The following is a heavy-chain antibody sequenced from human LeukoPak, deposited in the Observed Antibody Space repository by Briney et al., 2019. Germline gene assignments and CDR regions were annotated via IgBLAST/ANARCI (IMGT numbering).Heavy chain of an antibody. CDR1: GFTFRNYA. J-gene: IGHJ4*02. D-gene: IGHD3-10*01. CDR2: ISGSGGST. V-gene: IGHV3-23*01. Sequence: PGGSLRLSCAASGFTFRNYAMTWVRQAPGKGLERVSGISGSGGSTYYADSVKGRFTISRDNSKNTLYLHMNSLRAEDTAVYYCAKARLTMIRGVFPVWGQGTLVTVSS. CDR3: AKARLTMIRGVFPV.